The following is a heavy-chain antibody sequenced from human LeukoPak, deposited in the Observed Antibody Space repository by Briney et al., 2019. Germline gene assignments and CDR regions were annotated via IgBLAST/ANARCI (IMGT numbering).Heavy chain of an antibody. J-gene: IGHJ6*02. D-gene: IGHD3-10*01. CDR2: INPSGGST. CDR3: ARDPDHYYGSGSYPVRYGMDV. Sequence: GAPVKVSCKASGYTFTSYYMHWVRQAPGQGLEWMGIINPSGGSTSYAQKFQGRVTMTRDTSTSTVYMELSSLRSEDTAVYYCARDPDHYYGSGSYPVRYGMDVWGQGTTVTVSS. CDR1: GYTFTSYY. V-gene: IGHV1-46*01.